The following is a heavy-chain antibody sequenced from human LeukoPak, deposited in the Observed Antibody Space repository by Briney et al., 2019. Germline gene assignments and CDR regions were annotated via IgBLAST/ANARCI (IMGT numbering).Heavy chain of an antibody. J-gene: IGHJ4*02. V-gene: IGHV1-69*13. CDR3: ARETRYQLLSYFDY. Sequence: SVKVSCKASGGTFSSYAISWVRQAPGQGLEWMGGIIPIFGTANYAQKFQGRVTITADESTSTAYMELSSLRSEDTAVYYCARETRYQLLSYFDYWGQGTLVTVSS. CDR1: GGTFSSYA. CDR2: IIPIFGTA. D-gene: IGHD2-2*01.